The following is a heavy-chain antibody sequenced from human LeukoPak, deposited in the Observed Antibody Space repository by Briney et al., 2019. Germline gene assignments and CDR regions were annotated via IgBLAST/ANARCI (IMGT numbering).Heavy chain of an antibody. J-gene: IGHJ4*02. CDR3: ARDLSGTADYKLFDY. CDR1: GFTFSSYE. Sequence: GGSLRLSCAASGFTFSSYEMNWVRQAPGKGLEGVSYISSSGSTIYYADSVKGRFTISRDNGKNSLYLQMNSLRAEDTAVYYCARDLSGTADYKLFDYWGQGTLVTVSS. D-gene: IGHD4-11*01. CDR2: ISSSGSTI. V-gene: IGHV3-48*03.